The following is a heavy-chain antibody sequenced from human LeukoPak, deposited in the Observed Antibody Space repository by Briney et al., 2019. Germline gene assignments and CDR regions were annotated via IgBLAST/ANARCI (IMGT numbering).Heavy chain of an antibody. Sequence: GGSLRLSCEASGFTFSSYAMSSVRQAPGKGLEWVSGISGSGGSAYYADSVKGRFTISRDISKNTLYLQMNNLRAEDTAVYYCAKEGTTMITHWFDRWGQGSLVTVSS. J-gene: IGHJ5*02. CDR2: ISGSGGSA. D-gene: IGHD4-23*01. V-gene: IGHV3-23*01. CDR1: GFTFSSYA. CDR3: AKEGTTMITHWFDR.